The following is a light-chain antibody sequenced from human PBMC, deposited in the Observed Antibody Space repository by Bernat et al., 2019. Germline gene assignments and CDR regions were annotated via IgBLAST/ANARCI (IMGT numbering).Light chain of an antibody. CDR1: SNNVGNEG. CDR3: SAWDSSLTAWV. J-gene: IGLJ3*02. Sequence: QAGLTQPPSVSKGLRQTATLTCTGNSNNVGNEGATWLQQHQGHPPKLLSYRNNNRPSGISERLSASRSGNTASLTITGLQPEVEAEYYCSAWDSSLTAWVFGGGTKLTVL. V-gene: IGLV10-54*01. CDR2: RNN.